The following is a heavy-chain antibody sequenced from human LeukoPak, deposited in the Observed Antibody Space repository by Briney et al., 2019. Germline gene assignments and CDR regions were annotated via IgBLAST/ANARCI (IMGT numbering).Heavy chain of an antibody. CDR2: IYSGGSA. D-gene: IGHD3-3*01. Sequence: GGSLRLSCAASGFTVSSNYMSWVRQAPGKGLEWVSVIYSGGSAYYADSVKGRFTISRDNSKNTLYLQMNSLRAEDTAVYYCARDLGAIFPAFDIWGQGTMVSVSS. CDR3: ARDLGAIFPAFDI. V-gene: IGHV3-66*02. CDR1: GFTVSSNY. J-gene: IGHJ3*02.